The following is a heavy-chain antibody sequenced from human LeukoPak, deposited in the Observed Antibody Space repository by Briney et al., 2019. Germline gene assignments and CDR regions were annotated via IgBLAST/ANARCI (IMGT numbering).Heavy chain of an antibody. Sequence: SVKVSCKASGGTFSSYAISWVRQAPGQGLEWMGRIIPIFGTANYAQKFQGRVTITTDESTSTAYMELSSLRSEDTAVYYCARDPGMVRGVFMHYFDYWGQGTLVTVSS. CDR2: IIPIFGTA. J-gene: IGHJ4*02. CDR1: GGTFSSYA. V-gene: IGHV1-69*05. D-gene: IGHD3-10*01. CDR3: ARDPGMVRGVFMHYFDY.